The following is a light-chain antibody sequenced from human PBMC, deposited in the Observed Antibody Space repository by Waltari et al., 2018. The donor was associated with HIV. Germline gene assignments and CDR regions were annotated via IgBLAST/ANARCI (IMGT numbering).Light chain of an antibody. V-gene: IGKV4-1*01. CDR1: QSVLYSSENKNY. CDR3: QQYYSAWT. J-gene: IGKJ1*01. CDR2: WAS. Sequence: IVLTQSPDSLAVSLGERATINCKSSQSVLYSSENKNYLAWYQQKPGQSPKLLIYWASTRESGVPDRFSGSGSGTHFTLTISSLQAEDVAVYFCQQYYSAWTFGQGTKVEIK.